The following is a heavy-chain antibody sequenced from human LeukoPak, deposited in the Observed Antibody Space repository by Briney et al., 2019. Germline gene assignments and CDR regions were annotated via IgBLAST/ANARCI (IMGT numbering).Heavy chain of an antibody. V-gene: IGHV4-59*01. D-gene: IGHD2-2*01. J-gene: IGHJ4*02. CDR2: IFNSGNT. CDR1: PGSIRSYY. CDR3: AKIVGLPATMAYFDY. Sequence: SETLSLTCTVSPGSIRSYYWSWIRQPPGKGLELIGYIFNSGNTNYNPSLKSRITMSLDTSQSQFSLRLSSVTAADTAVYYCAKIVGLPATMAYFDYWGQGILITVSS.